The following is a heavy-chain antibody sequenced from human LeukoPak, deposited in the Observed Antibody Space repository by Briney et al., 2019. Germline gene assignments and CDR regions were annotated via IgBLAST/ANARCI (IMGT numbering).Heavy chain of an antibody. Sequence: SETLSLTCTVSGGSISSGSYYWSWIRQPAGKGLEWIVRIYTSGSTNYNPSLKSRVTISVDTSKNQFSLKLSSVTAADTAVYYCARDPITMVRGVWYYGMDVWGQGTTVTVSS. D-gene: IGHD3-10*01. CDR2: IYTSGST. V-gene: IGHV4-61*02. J-gene: IGHJ6*02. CDR1: GGSISSGSYY. CDR3: ARDPITMVRGVWYYGMDV.